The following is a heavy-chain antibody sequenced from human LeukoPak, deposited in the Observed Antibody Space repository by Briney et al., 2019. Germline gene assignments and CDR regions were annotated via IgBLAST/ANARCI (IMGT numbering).Heavy chain of an antibody. Sequence: GGSLRLSCAVSGFTFSSYAMHWVRQAPGKGLEWVAAISYDGSNEYYADSVKGRFTISRDNSKNTLYLQINSLRAEDTAVYYCARLSRDYYYYYYMDVWGKGTTVTVSS. J-gene: IGHJ6*03. V-gene: IGHV3-30-3*01. CDR3: ARLSRDYYYYYYMDV. CDR2: ISYDGSNE. CDR1: GFTFSSYA.